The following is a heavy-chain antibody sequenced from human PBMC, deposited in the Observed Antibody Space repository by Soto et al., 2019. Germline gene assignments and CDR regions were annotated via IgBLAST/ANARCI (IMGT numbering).Heavy chain of an antibody. Sequence: QVQLVQSGAEVKKPGASVKVSCKASGYTFTSYAMHWVRQAPGQRLEWMGWINAGNGNTKYSQKFQGRVTITRDTSASTAYMELSSLRSEDTAVYYCARDLKEYDILTGYYPAYYYGMDVWGQGTTVTVSS. D-gene: IGHD3-9*01. CDR3: ARDLKEYDILTGYYPAYYYGMDV. J-gene: IGHJ6*02. CDR1: GYTFTSYA. V-gene: IGHV1-3*01. CDR2: INAGNGNT.